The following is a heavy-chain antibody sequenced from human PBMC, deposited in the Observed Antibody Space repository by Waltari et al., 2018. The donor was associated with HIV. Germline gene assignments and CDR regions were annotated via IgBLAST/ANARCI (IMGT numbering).Heavy chain of an antibody. V-gene: IGHV3-30*02. CDR1: YD. CDR2: MRYDGTNK. CDR3: AKEGATLTTSAYFYYYGMDV. D-gene: IGHD4-4*01. J-gene: IGHJ6*02. Sequence: YDIHWVRQAPGKGLEWVAFMRYDGTNKYYADSVKGRFTISRDNSKNSLYLQMNSLRAEDTALYYCAKEGATLTTSAYFYYYGMDVWGQGTTVTVSS.